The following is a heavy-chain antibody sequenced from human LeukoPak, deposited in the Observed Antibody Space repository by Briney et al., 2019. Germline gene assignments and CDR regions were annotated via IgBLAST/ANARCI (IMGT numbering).Heavy chain of an antibody. V-gene: IGHV3-23*01. CDR3: AKDLAFTAGKEY. J-gene: IGHJ4*02. CDR1: GLSFSNYA. D-gene: IGHD2-15*01. Sequence: GGSLRLSCAASGLSFSNYAMTWVRQAPGKGLEWVSVISAGGGSTYYADSVKGRFTISRDNSKNTLYLQMNSLRAEDTAVYYCAKDLAFTAGKEYWGQGTLVTVSS. CDR2: ISAGGGST.